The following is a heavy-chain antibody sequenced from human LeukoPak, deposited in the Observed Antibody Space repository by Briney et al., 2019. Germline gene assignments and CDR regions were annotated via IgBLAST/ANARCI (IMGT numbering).Heavy chain of an antibody. V-gene: IGHV1-69*05. CDR1: GGTFSSYA. Sequence: ASEKVSCKASGGTFSSYAISWVRQAPGQGLEWMGGIIPIFGTANYAQKFQGRVTITTDESTSTAYMELSSLRSEDTAVYYCARDWSPQGYYYYYMDVWGKGTTVTVSS. D-gene: IGHD1-1*01. CDR3: ARDWSPQGYYYYYMDV. J-gene: IGHJ6*03. CDR2: IIPIFGTA.